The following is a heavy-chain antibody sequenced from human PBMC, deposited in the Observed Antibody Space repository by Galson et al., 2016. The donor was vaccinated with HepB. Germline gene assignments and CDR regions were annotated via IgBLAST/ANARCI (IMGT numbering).Heavy chain of an antibody. CDR1: GFTFSSYA. J-gene: IGHJ4*02. CDR2: ITTSGDRT. CDR3: AKDRYGAYPDYFDY. D-gene: IGHD5-12*01. Sequence: SLRLSCAASGFTFSSYATTWVRQAPGKGLEWVSGITTSGDRTLSADSVKGRFTVSRDNSKNTLFLQMNGLRAEDTAVYYCAKDRYGAYPDYFDYWGQGTLVTVSS. V-gene: IGHV3-23*01.